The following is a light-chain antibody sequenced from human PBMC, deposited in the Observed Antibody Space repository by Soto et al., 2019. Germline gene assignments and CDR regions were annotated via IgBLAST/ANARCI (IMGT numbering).Light chain of an antibody. V-gene: IGLV2-23*03. CDR3: CSYAGSNAIHVV. CDR1: SSDVGSYNL. Sequence: QSALTQPASVSGSPGQSITISCTGTSSDVGSYNLVSWYQQHPGKAPKLMIYEGSKRPSGVSNRFSGSKSGNTASLTISGLQAEDEADYHCCSYAGSNAIHVVFGGGTKLTVL. CDR2: EGS. J-gene: IGLJ2*01.